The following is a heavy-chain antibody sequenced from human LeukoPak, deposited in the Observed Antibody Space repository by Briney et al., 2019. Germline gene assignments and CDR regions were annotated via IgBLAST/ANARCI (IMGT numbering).Heavy chain of an antibody. Sequence: SETLSLTCTVSGGSISSYYWSWIRQPAGKGLEWIGRIYTSGSTNYNPSLKSRVTMSVDMSKNQFSLKLSSVTAADTAVYYCARGEGDYGGNYLRYFDYWGQGTLVTVSS. D-gene: IGHD4-23*01. CDR1: GGSISSYY. J-gene: IGHJ4*02. CDR2: IYTSGST. CDR3: ARGEGDYGGNYLRYFDY. V-gene: IGHV4-4*07.